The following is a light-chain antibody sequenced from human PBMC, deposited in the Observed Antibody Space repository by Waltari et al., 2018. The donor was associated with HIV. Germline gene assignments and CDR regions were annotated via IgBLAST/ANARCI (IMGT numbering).Light chain of an antibody. V-gene: IGKV1-5*03. CDR3: QQYSNYQGT. J-gene: IGKJ1*01. Sequence: DIQMTQSPSTLSASVGYRVTITCRASQSISAWLAWYQQKPGKAPKLLIYRMSSLESGVPSRFSGSGSGTEFTLTISSLQPDDFATYYCQQYSNYQGTFGQGTKVEIK. CDR2: RMS. CDR1: QSISAW.